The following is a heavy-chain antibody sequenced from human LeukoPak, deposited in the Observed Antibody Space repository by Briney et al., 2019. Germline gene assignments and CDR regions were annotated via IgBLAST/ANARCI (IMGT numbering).Heavy chain of an antibody. CDR3: ARVYNWNSSGLGAPRD. Sequence: SETLSLTCVVSGDSITRSEYYWDWIRQPPGKGLEGIGSIYYSGATYYSGSLKSRATISVDTIKNQFSLELRSVTAADTAVYYCARVYNWNSSGLGAPRDWGRGTLVTVSS. J-gene: IGHJ4*02. D-gene: IGHD1-7*01. CDR2: IYYSGAT. V-gene: IGHV4-39*01. CDR1: GDSITRSEYY.